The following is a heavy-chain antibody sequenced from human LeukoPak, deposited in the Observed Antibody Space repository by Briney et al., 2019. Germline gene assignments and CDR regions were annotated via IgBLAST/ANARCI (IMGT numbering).Heavy chain of an antibody. CDR1: GGSFSGYY. CDR3: ARGGMITFGGVMIF. V-gene: IGHV4-34*01. CDR2: INHSGST. D-gene: IGHD3-16*01. Sequence: PSETLSLTCAVYGGSFSGYYWSWIRQPPGKGLEWIGEINHSGSTNYNPSLKSRVTISVDTSKNQFSLKLSSVTAADTAVYCCARGGMITFGGVMIFGGQGTLVTVSS. J-gene: IGHJ4*02.